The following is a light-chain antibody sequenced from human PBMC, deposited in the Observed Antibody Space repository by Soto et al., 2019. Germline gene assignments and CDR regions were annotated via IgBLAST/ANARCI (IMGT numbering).Light chain of an antibody. CDR2: AAS. V-gene: IGKV1-39*01. J-gene: IGKJ3*01. CDR3: HQSYSTPQT. Sequence: KPGKAPKLLIFAASNLQSGVPSRFSGGGSETEFTLTISSLQPEDFGTYYCHQSYSTPQTFGPGTKVDIK.